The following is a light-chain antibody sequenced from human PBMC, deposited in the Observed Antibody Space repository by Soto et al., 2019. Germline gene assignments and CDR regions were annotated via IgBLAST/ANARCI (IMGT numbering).Light chain of an antibody. CDR2: GAS. Sequence: EIVLTQSPGTLSLSPGERATLSCRASHSFSSSYLAWYQQKPGQAPRLLIYGASNRATGTPDRFSGSGSGTDFTLTISRLEPEDFAVYYCQQYGSPPITFGQGTRLEIK. CDR1: HSFSSSY. CDR3: QQYGSPPIT. V-gene: IGKV3-20*01. J-gene: IGKJ5*01.